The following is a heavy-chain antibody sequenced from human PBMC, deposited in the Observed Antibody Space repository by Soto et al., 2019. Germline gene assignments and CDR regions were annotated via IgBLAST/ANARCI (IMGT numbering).Heavy chain of an antibody. V-gene: IGHV3-21*06. Sequence: LRLSCAASGFTFSRYGMNWLRQAPGRGLEWVASISSTTSYVYYADSVKGRFSTSRDNAKNILYLEMYALRTEDTAVYYCARDPSEGRVGNWFESWGQGTLVTVSS. CDR1: GFTFSRYG. J-gene: IGHJ5*01. D-gene: IGHD2-2*01. CDR3: ARDPSEGRVGNWFES. CDR2: ISSTTSYV.